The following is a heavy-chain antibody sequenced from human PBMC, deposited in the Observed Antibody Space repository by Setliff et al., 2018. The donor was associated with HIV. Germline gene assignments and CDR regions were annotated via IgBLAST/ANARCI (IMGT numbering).Heavy chain of an antibody. V-gene: IGHV4-61*09. CDR3: ARDLPELTGRSFDP. CDR2: IYTSGST. CDR1: GGSISSRSYY. D-gene: IGHD7-27*01. Sequence: SETLSLTCTVSGGSISSRSYYWSWIRQPAGKGLEWIGQIYTSGSTNYNPSLKRRVTISVDTSKKQFSLKLSSVTAADTAVYYCARDLPELTGRSFDPWGQGIQVTVSS. J-gene: IGHJ5*02.